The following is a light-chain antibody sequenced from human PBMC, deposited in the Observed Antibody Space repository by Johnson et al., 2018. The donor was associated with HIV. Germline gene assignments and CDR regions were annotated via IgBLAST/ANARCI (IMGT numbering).Light chain of an antibody. Sequence: QSVLTQPPSVSAAPGQKVTISCSGSSSNIGNNYVSWYRQLPGTAHKLLIYENNKRPSGIPDRFSGSKSGTSATLGITGLQTGDEADYYCGTWDSSLSAYVFGTGTKVTVL. CDR1: SSNIGNNY. J-gene: IGLJ1*01. CDR3: GTWDSSLSAYV. V-gene: IGLV1-51*02. CDR2: ENN.